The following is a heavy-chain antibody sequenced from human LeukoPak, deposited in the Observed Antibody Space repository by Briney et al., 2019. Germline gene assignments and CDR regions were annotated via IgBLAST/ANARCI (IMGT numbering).Heavy chain of an antibody. CDR1: GFTFSTYS. Sequence: PGGSLRLSCAASGFTFSTYSMNWVRQAPGKGLEWVSYISSSSSAIYYADSVKGRFTISRDDAKNSLYLQMNSLRAEDTAVYYCAKSKRNSALGTLFDYWGQGTLVTVSS. V-gene: IGHV3-48*04. CDR2: ISSSSSAI. D-gene: IGHD7-27*01. CDR3: AKSKRNSALGTLFDY. J-gene: IGHJ4*02.